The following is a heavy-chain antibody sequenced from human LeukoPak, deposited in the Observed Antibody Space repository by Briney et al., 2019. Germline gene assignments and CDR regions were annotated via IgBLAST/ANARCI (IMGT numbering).Heavy chain of an antibody. CDR1: GYTFTSYG. Sequence: GASVKVSCKASGYTFTSYGISWVRQAPGQGLEWMGWISAYNGNTNYAQKLQGRVTMTTDTSTSTAYMELRSLRSDDTAVYYCARAIAVAVRLEFDYWGQGTLVTVSS. J-gene: IGHJ4*02. D-gene: IGHD6-19*01. CDR3: ARAIAVAVRLEFDY. CDR2: ISAYNGNT. V-gene: IGHV1-18*01.